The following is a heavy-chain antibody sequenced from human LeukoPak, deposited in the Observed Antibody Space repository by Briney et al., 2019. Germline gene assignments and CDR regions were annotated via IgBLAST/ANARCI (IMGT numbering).Heavy chain of an antibody. CDR3: ARAGIEDSTLYYFDY. J-gene: IGHJ4*02. Sequence: SGTLSLTCTVSGGSISRGDYYWSSIRQAPGKGLGWIEYIYYRGSTYYNPSLKSRVTISVDMSKNQFSLKLSSVTPADTAVYYCARAGIEDSTLYYFDYWGQGTLVTVSS. D-gene: IGHD2-21*01. CDR1: GGSISRGDYY. CDR2: IYYRGST. V-gene: IGHV4-30-4*08.